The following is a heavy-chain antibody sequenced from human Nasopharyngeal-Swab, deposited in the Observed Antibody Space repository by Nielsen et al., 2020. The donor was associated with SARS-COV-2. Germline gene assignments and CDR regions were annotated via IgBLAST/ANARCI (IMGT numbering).Heavy chain of an antibody. Sequence: VRQAPGKGLEWASYISTSSFTIYYADSVKGRFTISRDHATNSLYLQMNSLRDEDTAVYYCARDKGIDQGFDYWGRGTLVTVSS. D-gene: IGHD2-2*01. CDR2: ISTSSFTI. V-gene: IGHV3-48*02. J-gene: IGHJ4*02. CDR3: ARDKGIDQGFDY.